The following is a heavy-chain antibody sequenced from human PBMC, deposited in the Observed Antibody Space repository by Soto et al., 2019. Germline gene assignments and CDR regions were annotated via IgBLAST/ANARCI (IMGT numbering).Heavy chain of an antibody. CDR3: ARGSSVADYYDSSGDFDY. CDR1: GYTFTGYY. D-gene: IGHD3-22*01. V-gene: IGHV1-2*04. J-gene: IGHJ4*02. CDR2: INPNSGGT. Sequence: ASVKVSFKASGYTFTGYYMHWVRQAPGQGLEWMGWINPNSGGTNYAQKFQGWVTMTRDTSISTAYMELSRLRSDDTAVYYCARGSSVADYYDSSGDFDYWGQGTLVTVSS.